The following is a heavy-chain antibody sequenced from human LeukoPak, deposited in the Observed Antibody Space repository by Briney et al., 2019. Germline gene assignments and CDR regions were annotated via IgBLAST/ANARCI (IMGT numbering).Heavy chain of an antibody. V-gene: IGHV3-48*03. CDR2: ISSSGSTI. Sequence: GGSLRLSCAASGFTFSSYEMNWVRQAPGKGLEWVSYISSSGSTIYYADSVKGRFTISRDNAKNSLYLQMNSLRAEDTALYYCARGRYSSGWYYYYMDVWGKGTTVTVSS. CDR3: ARGRYSSGWYYYYMDV. J-gene: IGHJ6*03. D-gene: IGHD6-19*01. CDR1: GFTFSSYE.